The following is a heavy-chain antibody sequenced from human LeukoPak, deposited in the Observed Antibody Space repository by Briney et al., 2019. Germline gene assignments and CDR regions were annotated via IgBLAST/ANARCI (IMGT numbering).Heavy chain of an antibody. CDR3: AKDHYWSIDY. Sequence: GVSLRLSCAASGFDFGSNWMHWVRHAPGQGLVWVSRIKGDGISTNYADSVKGRFAISRDIAKNTLYLQMNSPRAEDTGVYYCAKDHYWSIDYWGRGTLVTVSS. V-gene: IGHV3-74*01. CDR2: IKGDGIST. CDR1: GFDFGSNW. D-gene: IGHD3-3*01. J-gene: IGHJ4*02.